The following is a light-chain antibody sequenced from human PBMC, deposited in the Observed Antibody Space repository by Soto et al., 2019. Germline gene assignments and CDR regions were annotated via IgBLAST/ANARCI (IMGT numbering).Light chain of an antibody. CDR1: SSDVGAFNY. CDR3: NAYASTSARL. Sequence: QSALTQPASLSGSPGQSITISCTGTSSDVGAFNYVSWYQQHPGKTPKLIIYEVTNRPSGVSNRFSGSKSGNTASLTISGLQAEDEADYYCNAYASTSARLVGGGTKVTVL. J-gene: IGLJ2*01. CDR2: EVT. V-gene: IGLV2-14*01.